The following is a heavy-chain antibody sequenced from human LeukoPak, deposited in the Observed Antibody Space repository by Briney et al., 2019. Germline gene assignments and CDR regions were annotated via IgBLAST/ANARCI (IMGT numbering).Heavy chain of an antibody. D-gene: IGHD1-26*01. V-gene: IGHV3-30*03. CDR3: ARDQRGSYYGFFDY. Sequence: GGSLRLSCAASGFTFSSYGMHWVRQAPGKGLEWVAVISYDGSNKYYADSVKGRFTFSRDNAKNSLYLQMNSLRAEDTAVYYCARDQRGSYYGFFDYWGQGTLVTVSS. J-gene: IGHJ4*02. CDR2: ISYDGSNK. CDR1: GFTFSSYG.